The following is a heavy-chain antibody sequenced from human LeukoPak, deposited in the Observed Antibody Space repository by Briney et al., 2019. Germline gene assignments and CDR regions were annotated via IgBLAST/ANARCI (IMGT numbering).Heavy chain of an antibody. V-gene: IGHV1-46*01. Sequence: GASVKVSCKASGYTFTSYYMHWVRQAPGQGLEWMGIISPSGYSTNYAQTFQGRVTVTRDMSTSTFYMELSSLRSEDTAVYYCAHGTMYQLDYWGQGTLVTVSS. D-gene: IGHD2-2*01. CDR3: AHGTMYQLDY. CDR1: GYTFTSYY. J-gene: IGHJ4*02. CDR2: ISPSGYST.